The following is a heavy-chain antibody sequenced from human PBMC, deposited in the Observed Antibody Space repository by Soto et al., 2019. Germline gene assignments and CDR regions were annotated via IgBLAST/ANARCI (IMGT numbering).Heavy chain of an antibody. CDR3: LAGETNYFDF. CDR1: GLTLSRYW. D-gene: IGHD3-10*01. CDR2: INSDGGTT. V-gene: IGHV3-74*01. Sequence: EVQLVESGGVLVQPGGSLRLSCAGSGLTLSRYWMHWVRQGPGKGLVWVSRINSDGGTTTYADSVKGRFTISRDNAKNTVDLQMNSLRAEDTAVYYCLAGETNYFDFWGQGTLVTVSS. J-gene: IGHJ4*02.